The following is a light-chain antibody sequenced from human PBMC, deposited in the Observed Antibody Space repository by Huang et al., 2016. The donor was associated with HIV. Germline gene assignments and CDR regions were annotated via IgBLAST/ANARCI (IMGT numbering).Light chain of an antibody. CDR3: QQYGSSPA. CDR2: GAS. J-gene: IGKJ1*01. V-gene: IGKV3-20*01. Sequence: EIVLTQSPGTLSVSLGERATLSGRASERVSSSHLAWYQQKPGQAPRRLIYGASSRATGIPDRFSGSGSGTDFTLAISRLEPEDSAMYYCQQYGSSPAFGQGTKVEIK. CDR1: ERVSSSH.